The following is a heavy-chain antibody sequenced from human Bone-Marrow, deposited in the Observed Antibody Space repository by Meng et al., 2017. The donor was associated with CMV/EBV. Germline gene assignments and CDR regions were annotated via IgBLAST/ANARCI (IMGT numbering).Heavy chain of an antibody. CDR3: ARDLYQLLQSGWFDP. Sequence: GGSLRLSCAASGFTFSDYYMSWIRQAPGKGLEWVSYISSSGSTIYYADSVKGRFTISRDNAKNTLYLQMNSLRAEDTAVYSCARDLYQLLQSGWFDPWGQGTLVTVYS. D-gene: IGHD2-2*01. J-gene: IGHJ5*02. V-gene: IGHV3-11*04. CDR2: ISSSGSTI. CDR1: GFTFSDYY.